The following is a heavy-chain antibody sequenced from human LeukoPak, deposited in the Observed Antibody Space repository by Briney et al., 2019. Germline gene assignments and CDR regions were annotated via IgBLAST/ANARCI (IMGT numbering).Heavy chain of an antibody. Sequence: GGSLRLSCAASGFTVSSNYMSWVRQAPGKGLEWVSVIYSGGSTYYADSVKGRVTISRDNSKNTLYLQMNSLRAEDTAVYYCARSPNYKGYFDYWGQGTLVTVSS. CDR2: IYSGGST. D-gene: IGHD3-10*01. CDR1: GFTVSSNY. CDR3: ARSPNYKGYFDY. J-gene: IGHJ4*02. V-gene: IGHV3-53*01.